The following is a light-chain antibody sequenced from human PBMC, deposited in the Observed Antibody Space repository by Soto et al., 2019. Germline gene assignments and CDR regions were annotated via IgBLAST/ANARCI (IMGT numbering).Light chain of an antibody. CDR3: QQGSSWPT. J-gene: IGKJ4*01. Sequence: EIVLTQSPATLSLSPGDRATLSCRASQSVTSSLAWFQQKPGQAPRLLIYDVSRRATAIPARFSGSGSGTDFTLTFSSLEPEDFAVYFCQQGSSWPTFGGGTKVDIK. CDR2: DVS. CDR1: QSVTSS. V-gene: IGKV3-11*01.